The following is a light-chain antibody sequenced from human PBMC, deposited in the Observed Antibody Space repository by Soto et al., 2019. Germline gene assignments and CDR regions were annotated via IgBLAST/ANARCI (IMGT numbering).Light chain of an antibody. CDR1: QSIVDW. CDR3: QQYKDNPWT. V-gene: IGKV1-5*03. J-gene: IGKJ1*01. CDR2: RAS. Sequence: DIQMTQSPSTLSASVGDRVTFACRASQSIVDWLAWYQQKPGKPPKLLIYRASNLENGVPSRFRGSGSGSEFTLTINNLQPDDFGTYYCQQYKDNPWTFGQGTKVEMK.